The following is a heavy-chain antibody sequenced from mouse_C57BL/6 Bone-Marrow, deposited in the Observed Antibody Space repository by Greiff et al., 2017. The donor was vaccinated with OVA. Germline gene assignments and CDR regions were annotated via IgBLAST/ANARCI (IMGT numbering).Heavy chain of an antibody. CDR1: GYTFTSYT. J-gene: IGHJ2*01. CDR2: IDPTNDYT. CDR3: TRGYYFDY. Sequence: VQLQQSGAELARPGASVKMSCKASGYTFTSYTIHWVKQRPGQGLEWIGYIDPTNDYTNYNQKFKGKATLTADKSSSTAYMQLSSLTSEDSAVFYCTRGYYFDYWGQSTTLTVSS. V-gene: IGHV1-4*01.